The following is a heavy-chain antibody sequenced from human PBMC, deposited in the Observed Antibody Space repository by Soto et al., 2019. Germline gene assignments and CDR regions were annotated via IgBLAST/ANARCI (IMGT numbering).Heavy chain of an antibody. CDR2: ISAYNGNT. CDR3: ARRIAARPFKNYYYGMDV. J-gene: IGHJ6*02. Sequence: QVQLVQSGAEVKKPGASVKVSCKASGYTFTSYGISWVRQAPGQGLEWMGWISAYNGNTIYAQKLQGRVTMTTDTSTSTAYMDMRSLRSDDTAVYYCARRIAARPFKNYYYGMDVWGQGTTVTVSS. V-gene: IGHV1-18*01. CDR1: GYTFTSYG. D-gene: IGHD6-6*01.